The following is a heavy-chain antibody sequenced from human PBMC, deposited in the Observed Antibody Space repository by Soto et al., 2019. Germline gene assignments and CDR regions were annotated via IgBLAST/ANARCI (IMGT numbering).Heavy chain of an antibody. CDR1: GGSISTSSYF. CDR2: VHYSGSA. D-gene: IGHD3-10*01. V-gene: IGHV4-39*01. Sequence: QLQLQESGPGLVKPSETLSLTCSVSGGSISTSSYFWGWIRQPPGKGLEWVGAVHYSGSANYRSSLQSRVTISGDTSQNQFSLRLRSVTAADTAVYYWERHRWGSGSYSGLLDFWGQGALVTVSA. CDR3: ERHRWGSGSYSGLLDF. J-gene: IGHJ4*02.